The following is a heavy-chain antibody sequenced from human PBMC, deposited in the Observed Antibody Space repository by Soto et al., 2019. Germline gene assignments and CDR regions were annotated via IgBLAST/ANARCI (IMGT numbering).Heavy chain of an antibody. Sequence: QVQLQESGPGLVKPSQTLSLTCTVSGGSISSGNYYWNWIRQHPGKGLEWLGYIYHSGSTYYNPSLKSRVTISVDTSKNQFSLKLSSVTAADTGVYYCARDPSGGSGPDYWGQGTLVTVSS. V-gene: IGHV4-31*03. CDR1: GGSISSGNYY. CDR2: IYHSGST. D-gene: IGHD2-15*01. J-gene: IGHJ4*02. CDR3: ARDPSGGSGPDY.